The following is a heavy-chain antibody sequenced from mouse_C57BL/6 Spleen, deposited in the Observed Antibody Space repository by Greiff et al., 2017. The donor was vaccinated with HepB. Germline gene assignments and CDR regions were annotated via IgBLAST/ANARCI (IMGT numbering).Heavy chain of an antibody. D-gene: IGHD1-1*01. V-gene: IGHV1-52*01. Sequence: QVQLQQPGAELVRPGSSVKLSCKASGYTFTSYWMHWVKQRPIQGLEWIGNIDPSDSETHYNQKFKDKATLTVDKSSSTAYMQLSSLTSEDSAVYYCASLGYGSSSFANWGQGTLVTVSA. CDR2: IDPSDSET. CDR3: ASLGYGSSSFAN. CDR1: GYTFTSYW. J-gene: IGHJ3*01.